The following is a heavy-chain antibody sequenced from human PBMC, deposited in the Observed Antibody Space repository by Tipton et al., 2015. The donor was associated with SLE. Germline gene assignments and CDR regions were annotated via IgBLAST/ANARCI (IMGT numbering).Heavy chain of an antibody. CDR1: GFTFSSYA. D-gene: IGHD5-12*01. J-gene: IGHJ6*02. Sequence: SLRLSCAASGFTFSSYAMHWVRQAPGKGLEWVAVISYDGSNKYYADSVKGRFTISRDNSKNTLCLQMNSLRAEDTAVYYCARDSGYDPYYYCGMDVWGQGTTVTVSS. CDR2: ISYDGSNK. CDR3: ARDSGYDPYYYCGMDV. V-gene: IGHV3-30-3*01.